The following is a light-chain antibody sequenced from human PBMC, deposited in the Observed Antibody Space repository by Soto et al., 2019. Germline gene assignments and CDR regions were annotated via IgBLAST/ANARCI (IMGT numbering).Light chain of an antibody. J-gene: IGLJ1*01. Sequence: QSVLTQPPSASGTPGQRVTISCSGSSSNIGSNYVYWYQQLPGTAPKLLIYRNNQRPSGVPDRFSGSKSGTSASLATSGLRSEYEADYYCAAWDDSLSGFYVFGTGTKVTVL. CDR2: RNN. CDR1: SSNIGSNY. CDR3: AAWDDSLSGFYV. V-gene: IGLV1-47*01.